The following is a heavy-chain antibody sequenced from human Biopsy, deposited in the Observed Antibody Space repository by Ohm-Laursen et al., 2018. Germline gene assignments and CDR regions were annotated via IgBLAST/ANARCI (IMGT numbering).Heavy chain of an antibody. CDR1: GGSISSSY. CDR3: ARHDGNGPFALDS. V-gene: IGHV4-59*08. J-gene: IGHJ4*02. CDR2: VYHSGTT. Sequence: GTLSLTCSVSGGSISSSYWSWIRQPPGKGLEWIGSVYHSGTTYYSPSLKSRVTISVDTSKNQLSLKVTSVTAADTAAYYCARHDGNGPFALDSWGQGTLVTVSS. D-gene: IGHD5-24*01.